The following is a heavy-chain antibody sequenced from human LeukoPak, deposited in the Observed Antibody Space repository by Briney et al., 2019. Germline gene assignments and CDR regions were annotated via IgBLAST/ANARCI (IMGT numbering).Heavy chain of an antibody. J-gene: IGHJ5*02. V-gene: IGHV3-7*04. Sequence: GGSLRLSCAASGFTFNTYGMHWVRQAPGKGLEWVANINQDGSEKYYVDSVKGRFTISRDNAKNSLYLQMNSLRAEDTAVYYCAGARFDPWGQGTLVTVSS. CDR3: AGARFDP. CDR1: GFTFNTYG. CDR2: INQDGSEK.